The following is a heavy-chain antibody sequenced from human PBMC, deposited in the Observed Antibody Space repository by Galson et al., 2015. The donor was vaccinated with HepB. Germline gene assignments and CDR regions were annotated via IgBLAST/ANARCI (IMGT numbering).Heavy chain of an antibody. J-gene: IGHJ4*02. V-gene: IGHV3-30*03. CDR3: ARGGYSSNWFVPDPDGF. CDR2: ISYDGSSK. CDR1: GFTFSDYG. Sequence: SLRLSCAAPGFTFSDYGVHWVRQAPGKGLEWMAVISYDGSSKFYVDSVRGRFTISRDNSKNTLYLQLNSLRAEDTAVYYCARGGYSSNWFVPDPDGFWGRGTLVTVSS. D-gene: IGHD2-2*01.